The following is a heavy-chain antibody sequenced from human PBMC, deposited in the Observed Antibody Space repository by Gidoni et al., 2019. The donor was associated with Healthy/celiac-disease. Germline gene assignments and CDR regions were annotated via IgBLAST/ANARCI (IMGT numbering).Heavy chain of an antibody. D-gene: IGHD3-3*01. Sequence: QVQLVESGGGVVQPGRSLRLSCAASGFTFSSYAMHWVRQAPGKGLEWVAVISYDGSNKYYADSVKGRFTISRDNSKNTLYLQMNSLRAEDTAVYYCARGGYDFWSGYIDYWGQGTLVTVSS. V-gene: IGHV3-30*04. CDR3: ARGGYDFWSGYIDY. CDR2: ISYDGSNK. CDR1: GFTFSSYA. J-gene: IGHJ4*02.